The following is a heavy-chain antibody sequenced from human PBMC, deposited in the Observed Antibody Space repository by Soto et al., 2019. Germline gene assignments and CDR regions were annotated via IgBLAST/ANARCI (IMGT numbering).Heavy chain of an antibody. Sequence: EVQLVQTGGGLIKPGGSLSLSCAASGLSVSDKYMSWVRQAPGKGLEWVSLTYTGGNSYFADFVKGRFNVSRDISKNTLFLHMNSLAAEDTAVYYCAREGYAYGLDFWGQGSLVTVSS. CDR3: AREGYAYGLDF. D-gene: IGHD3-10*01. V-gene: IGHV3-53*02. CDR1: GLSVSDKY. J-gene: IGHJ4*02. CDR2: TYTGGNS.